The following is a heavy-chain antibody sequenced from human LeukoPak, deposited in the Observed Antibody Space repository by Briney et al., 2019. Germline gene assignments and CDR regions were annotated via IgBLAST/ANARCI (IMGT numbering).Heavy chain of an antibody. CDR2: MNPNSGNT. J-gene: IGHJ1*01. D-gene: IGHD3-22*01. CDR1: GYTFTSYD. Sequence: ASVKVSCKASGYTFTSYDISWVRQATGQGLEWMGWMNPNSGNTGYAQKFQGRVTVTRNTSITTAYMELSSLRSEDTAVYYCARGLRDSSGREYFQYWGQGTLVTVSS. CDR3: ARGLRDSSGREYFQY. V-gene: IGHV1-8*01.